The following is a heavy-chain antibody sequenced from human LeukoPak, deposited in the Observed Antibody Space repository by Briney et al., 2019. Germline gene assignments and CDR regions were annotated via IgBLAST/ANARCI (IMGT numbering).Heavy chain of an antibody. CDR2: IYYSGST. V-gene: IGHV4-39*01. CDR1: GGSMSISSDY. Sequence: PSETLSLTCTVSGGSMSISSDYSGWIRQPPGKGLEWIGTIYYSGSTYYNPSLKSRGTISVDTSKNQFSLTLSSVTAADTAVYYCATQIVGAKALDYWGQGTLVTVSS. J-gene: IGHJ4*02. CDR3: ATQIVGAKALDY. D-gene: IGHD1-26*01.